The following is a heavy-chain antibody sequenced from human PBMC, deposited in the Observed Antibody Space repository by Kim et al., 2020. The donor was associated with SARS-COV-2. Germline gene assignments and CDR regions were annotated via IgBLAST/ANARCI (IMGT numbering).Heavy chain of an antibody. V-gene: IGHV4-34*01. CDR3: ARGVVEMATIVTTYYYGMDV. CDR2: INHSGST. Sequence: SETLSLTCAVYGGSFSGYYWSWIRQPPGKGLEWIGEINHSGSTNYNPSLKSRVTISVDTSKNQFSLKLSSVTAADTAVYYCARGVVEMATIVTTYYYGMDVWGQGTTVTVSS. D-gene: IGHD1-1*01. J-gene: IGHJ6*02. CDR1: GGSFSGYY.